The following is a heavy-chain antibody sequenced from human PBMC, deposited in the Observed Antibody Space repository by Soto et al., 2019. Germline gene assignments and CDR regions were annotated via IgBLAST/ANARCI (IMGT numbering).Heavy chain of an antibody. D-gene: IGHD3-9*01. CDR2: IWYDGSNK. V-gene: IGHV3-33*01. CDR1: EITFSSYG. J-gene: IGHJ4*02. CDR3: ARGSYYDILTGFDY. Sequence: GGSLRLSCAASEITFSSYGMHWVRQAPGKGLEWVAVIWYDGSNKYNADSVKGLFTISSDNFKNTLYLQMNSLRAEDTAVYYCARGSYYDILTGFDYWGQGTLVTVSS.